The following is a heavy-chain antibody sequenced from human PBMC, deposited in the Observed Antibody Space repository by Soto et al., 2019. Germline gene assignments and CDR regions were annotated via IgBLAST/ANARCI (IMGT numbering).Heavy chain of an antibody. D-gene: IGHD5-12*01. CDR2: VNPNSGNT. Sequence: ASVKVSCKASGYTFTSYDINWVRQATGQGLEWMGWVNPNSGNTGYAQKFQGRVTMTRNTSISTAYMELSSLRSEDTAVYYCARGLYSGYDLRFWFDPWGQGTLVTVSS. V-gene: IGHV1-8*01. CDR1: GYTFTSYD. J-gene: IGHJ5*02. CDR3: ARGLYSGYDLRFWFDP.